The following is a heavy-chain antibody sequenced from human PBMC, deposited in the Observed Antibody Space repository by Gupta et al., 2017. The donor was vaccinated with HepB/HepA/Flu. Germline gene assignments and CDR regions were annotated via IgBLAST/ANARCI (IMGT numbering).Heavy chain of an antibody. J-gene: IGHJ4*02. D-gene: IGHD6-6*01. Sequence: EVPLSVSWGVSVHPGGSLNLSCAASGFTFSGAAMYWVRQAPGKGGEWVGRIRNKRNNYETTYAASVKGRFTFFRDDSENTSYLQMNSLKTGDTAMYYCGTDSNSYDNFWGQGTLVTVSS. CDR2: IRNKRNNYET. CDR3: GTDSNSYDNF. CDR1: GFTFSGAA. V-gene: IGHV3-73*02.